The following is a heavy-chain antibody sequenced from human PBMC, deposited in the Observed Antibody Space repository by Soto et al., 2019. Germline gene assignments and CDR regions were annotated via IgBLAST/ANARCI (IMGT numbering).Heavy chain of an antibody. V-gene: IGHV4-4*02. Sequence: SETLSLTCAVSGASIISSNWWSWVRQPPGKGLEWIGEIYHSGSTNYNPSLKSRVTISVDKSRNQFSLKLSSVTAADTAVYYCARRWGEGRVDYWGQGTLVTVSS. D-gene: IGHD3-10*01. CDR3: ARRWGEGRVDY. CDR2: IYHSGST. J-gene: IGHJ4*02. CDR1: GASIISSNW.